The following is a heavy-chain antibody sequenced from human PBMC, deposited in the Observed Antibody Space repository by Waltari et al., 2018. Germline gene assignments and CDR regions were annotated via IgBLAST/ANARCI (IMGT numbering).Heavy chain of an antibody. Sequence: QLQESGPGLVESSGTLSLTCTVSGASISSLSWWTWVRQPPGKGLGWIGEVFQSGSANYSPSLKSRVTLSVDKSTNQFFLTLNSVTAADTAMYYCAKISLHREGYSWGQGTLVTV. D-gene: IGHD2-15*01. CDR3: AKISLHREGYS. J-gene: IGHJ4*02. CDR2: VFQSGSA. V-gene: IGHV4-4*02. CDR1: GASISSLSW.